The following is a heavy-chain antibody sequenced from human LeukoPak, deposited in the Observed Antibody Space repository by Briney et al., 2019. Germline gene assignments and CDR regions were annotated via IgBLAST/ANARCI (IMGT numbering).Heavy chain of an antibody. Sequence: GGSLRLSCAASGFTFSGSAMHWVRQASGKGLEWVGRIRSKANSFTTEYAASVRGRFTISRDDSKNSLYLQMNSLKTEDTAVYYCARGDDYNRRSFDYWGQGTLVTVSS. D-gene: IGHD5-24*01. CDR3: ARGDDYNRRSFDY. J-gene: IGHJ4*02. CDR1: GFTFSGSA. V-gene: IGHV3-73*01. CDR2: IRSKANSFTT.